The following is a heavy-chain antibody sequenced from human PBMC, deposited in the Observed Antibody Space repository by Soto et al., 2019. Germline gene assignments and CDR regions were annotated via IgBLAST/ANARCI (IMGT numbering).Heavy chain of an antibody. CDR3: ARDNPVVPAAIDWFDP. J-gene: IGHJ5*02. V-gene: IGHV1-69*13. D-gene: IGHD2-2*02. CDR2: IIPIFGTA. CDR1: GGTFSSYA. Sequence: ASVKVSCKASGGTFSSYAISWVRQAPGQGLEWMGGIIPIFGTANYAQKFQGRVTITADESTSTAYMELSSLRSEDTAVYYCARDNPVVPAAIDWFDPWGQGTLVTVSS.